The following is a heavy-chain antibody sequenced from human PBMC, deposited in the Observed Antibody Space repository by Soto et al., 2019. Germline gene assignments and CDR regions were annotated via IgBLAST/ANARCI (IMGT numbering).Heavy chain of an antibody. V-gene: IGHV3-53*01. CDR1: GFTVSSNY. Sequence: GGSLRLSCAASGFTVSSNYMSWVRQAPGKGLEWVSVIYSGGSTYYADSVKGRFTISRDNSKNTLYLQMNSLRAEDTAVYYCAMSSSSSYYYYYGMDVWGQGTTVTVSS. CDR3: AMSSSSSYYYYYGMDV. J-gene: IGHJ6*02. D-gene: IGHD6-6*01. CDR2: IYSGGST.